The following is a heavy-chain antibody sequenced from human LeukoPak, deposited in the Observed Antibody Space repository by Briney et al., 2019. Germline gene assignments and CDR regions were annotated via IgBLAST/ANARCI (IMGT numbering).Heavy chain of an antibody. D-gene: IGHD3-22*01. CDR1: GFTFSSYA. Sequence: PGRSLRLSCAASGFTFSSYAMHWVRQAPGKGLEWVAVISYDGSNKYYADSVKGRFTISRDNSKNTLYLQMNSLRAEDTAVYYCASYYDSSGYSDYWGQGTLATVSS. V-gene: IGHV3-30-3*01. CDR2: ISYDGSNK. CDR3: ASYYDSSGYSDY. J-gene: IGHJ4*02.